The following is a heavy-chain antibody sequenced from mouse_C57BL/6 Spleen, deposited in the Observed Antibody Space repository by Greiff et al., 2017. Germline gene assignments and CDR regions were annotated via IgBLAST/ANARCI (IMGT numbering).Heavy chain of an antibody. V-gene: IGHV2-2*01. CDR2: IWSGGST. CDR3: ARNEKLYYGSSPPMVYYAMDY. CDR1: GFSLTSYG. Sequence: QVQLKESGPGLVQPSQSLSITCTVSGFSLTSYGVHWVRQSPGKGLEWLGVIWSGGSTDYNAAFISRLSISKDNSKSQVFFKMNSLQADDTAIYYCARNEKLYYGSSPPMVYYAMDYWGQGTSVTVSS. J-gene: IGHJ4*01. D-gene: IGHD1-1*01.